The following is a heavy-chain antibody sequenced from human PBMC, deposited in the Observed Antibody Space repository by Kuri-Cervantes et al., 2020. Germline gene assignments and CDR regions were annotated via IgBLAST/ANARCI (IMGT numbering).Heavy chain of an antibody. Sequence: GESLKISCAASGFTFSNAWMSWVRQAPGKGLEWVAVISYDGSNKYYADSVKGRFTISRDNSKNTLYLQMNSLRAEDTAVYYCARDKVVVVVAATYYYYYGMDVWGQGTTVTVSS. V-gene: IGHV3-30-3*01. J-gene: IGHJ6*02. D-gene: IGHD2-15*01. CDR2: ISYDGSNK. CDR1: GFTFSNAW. CDR3: ARDKVVVVVAATYYYYYGMDV.